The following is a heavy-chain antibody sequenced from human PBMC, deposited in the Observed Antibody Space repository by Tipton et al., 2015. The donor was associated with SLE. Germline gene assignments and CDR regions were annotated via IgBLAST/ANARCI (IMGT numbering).Heavy chain of an antibody. J-gene: IGHJ2*01. V-gene: IGHV4-59*01. CDR3: ARVADWYFDL. CDR2: IYYSGST. CDR1: GGSISSYY. Sequence: TLSLTYTVSGGSISSYYWSWIRQPPGKGLEWIGYIYYSGSTNYNPSLKSRVTISVDTSKNQFSLKLSSVTAADTAVYYCARVADWYFDLWGRGTLVTVSS.